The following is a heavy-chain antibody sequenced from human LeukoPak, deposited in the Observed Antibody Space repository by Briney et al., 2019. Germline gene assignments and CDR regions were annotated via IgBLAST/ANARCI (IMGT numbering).Heavy chain of an antibody. CDR2: IYYSGST. Sequence: SETLSLTCTVSGGSISSYYWSWIRQPPGKGLEWIGYIYYSGSTNYNPSLKSRVTISVDTSKNQSSLKLSSVTAADTAVYYCARGLDSSSWYSFGYYYYMDVWGKGTTVTVSS. CDR1: GGSISSYY. D-gene: IGHD6-13*01. J-gene: IGHJ6*03. V-gene: IGHV4-59*01. CDR3: ARGLDSSSWYSFGYYYYMDV.